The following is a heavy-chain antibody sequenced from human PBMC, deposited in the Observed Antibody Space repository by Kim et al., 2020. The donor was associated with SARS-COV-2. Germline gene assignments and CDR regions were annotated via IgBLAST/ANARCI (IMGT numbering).Heavy chain of an antibody. Sequence: RVTISVDTSKNQFSLKLSSVTAADTAVYYCARGRGTMVRGVQRKLNWFDPWGQGTLVTVSS. J-gene: IGHJ5*02. D-gene: IGHD3-10*01. V-gene: IGHV4-34*01. CDR3: ARGRGTMVRGVQRKLNWFDP.